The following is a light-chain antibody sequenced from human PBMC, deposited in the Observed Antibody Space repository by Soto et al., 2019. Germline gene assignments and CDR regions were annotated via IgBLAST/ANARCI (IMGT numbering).Light chain of an antibody. CDR1: QSFPSKY. CDR2: GAA. CDR3: QQYNNWPIT. J-gene: IGKJ5*01. Sequence: EIVLTQSPGTLSLSPGERATLSCRASQSFPSKYLAWYQQKPGQAPRILIYGAAGRATGTPDRFSDSGSGTEFTLTINSLQSEDFAVYYCQQYNNWPITFGQGTRLEI. V-gene: IGKV3D-15*01.